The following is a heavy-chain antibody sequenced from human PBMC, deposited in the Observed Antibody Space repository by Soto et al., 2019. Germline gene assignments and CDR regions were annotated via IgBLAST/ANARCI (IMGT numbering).Heavy chain of an antibody. CDR1: GFTFSSYE. CDR2: ISSSGSTI. V-gene: IGHV3-48*03. J-gene: IGHJ4*02. Sequence: GGSLRLSCAASGFTFSSYEMNWVRQAPGKGLEWVSYISSSGSTIYYADSVKGRFTIPRDNAKNSLYLQMNSLRAEDTAVYYCERDAAEGYFDYWGQGTLVTVSS. CDR3: ERDAAEGYFDY. D-gene: IGHD6-13*01.